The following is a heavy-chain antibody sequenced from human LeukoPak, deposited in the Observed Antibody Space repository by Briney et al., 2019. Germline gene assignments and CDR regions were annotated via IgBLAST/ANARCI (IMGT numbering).Heavy chain of an antibody. CDR3: ARGYSSSWYLDGYYYGMDV. CDR1: GGSISSSSYY. J-gene: IGHJ6*02. Sequence: PSETLSLTCTVSGGSISSSSYYWGWIRQPPGKGLEWIGSIYYSGSTYYNPSLKSRVTISVDTSKNQFSLKLSSVTAADTAVYYCARGYSSSWYLDGYYYGMDVWGQGTTVTVSS. CDR2: IYYSGST. V-gene: IGHV4-39*07. D-gene: IGHD6-13*01.